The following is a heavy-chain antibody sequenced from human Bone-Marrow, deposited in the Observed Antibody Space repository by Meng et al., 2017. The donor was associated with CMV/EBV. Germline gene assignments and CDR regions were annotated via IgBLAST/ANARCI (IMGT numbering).Heavy chain of an antibody. J-gene: IGHJ6*02. D-gene: IGHD2-2*01. CDR3: ARDMRCSSTSCYHPRGYYGMDV. Sequence: SETLSLTCAVSGGSISSSNWWSWVRQPPGKGLEWIGEINHSGSTNYNPSLKSRVTISVDTSKNQFSLKLSSVTAADTAVYYCARDMRCSSTSCYHPRGYYGMDVWGQGTTVTVSS. CDR2: INHSGST. CDR1: GGSISSSNW. V-gene: IGHV4-4*02.